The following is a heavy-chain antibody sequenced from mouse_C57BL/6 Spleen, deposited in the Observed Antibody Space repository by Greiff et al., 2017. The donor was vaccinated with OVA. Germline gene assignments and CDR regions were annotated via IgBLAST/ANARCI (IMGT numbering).Heavy chain of an antibody. CDR3: MGDGSSHWYCDV. D-gene: IGHD1-1*01. J-gene: IGHJ1*03. Sequence: VQLQESGAELVRPGASVTLSCKASGYTFTDYEMHWVKQTPVHGLEWIGAIDPETGGTAYNQKFKGKAILTADKSSSTAYMELRSLTSEDSAVYYCMGDGSSHWYCDVWGTGTTVTVSS. CDR2: IDPETGGT. V-gene: IGHV1-15*01. CDR1: GYTFTDYE.